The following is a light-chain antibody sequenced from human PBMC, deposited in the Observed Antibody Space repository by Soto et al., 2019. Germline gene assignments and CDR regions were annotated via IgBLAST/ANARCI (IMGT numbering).Light chain of an antibody. CDR2: DAS. CDR1: QNINTW. CDR3: QQYNTFWT. Sequence: DIQMTQSPSSLSASVGDRVTITCRASQNINTWVAWYQQKPGKAPKLLIYDASSLESGVPSRVSGSGSGTEFTLTISSLQPDDFATYYCQQYNTFWTFGPRTKVDIK. J-gene: IGKJ1*01. V-gene: IGKV1-5*01.